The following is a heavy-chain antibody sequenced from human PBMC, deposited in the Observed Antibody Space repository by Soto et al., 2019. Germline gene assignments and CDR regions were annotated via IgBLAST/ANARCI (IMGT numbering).Heavy chain of an antibody. CDR1: EFTFSSYG. V-gene: IGHV3-30*02. Sequence: GGSLRLSCVASEFTFSSYGMHWVRQAPCKGLEWVAVIWYDGSKKYYADSVKGRFPISRDNSKNTLYLQMNSLRAEDTAVYYCAKDGPVDTATPNLFAYWGQGTLVTVSS. J-gene: IGHJ4*02. CDR2: IWYDGSKK. D-gene: IGHD5-18*01. CDR3: AKDGPVDTATPNLFAY.